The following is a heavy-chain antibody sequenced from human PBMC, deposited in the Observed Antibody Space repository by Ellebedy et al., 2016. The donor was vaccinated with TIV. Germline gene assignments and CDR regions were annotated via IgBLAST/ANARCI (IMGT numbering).Heavy chain of an antibody. CDR3: ARSYGSGYGY. CDR1: GFTFSTYS. D-gene: IGHD3-10*01. J-gene: IGHJ4*02. V-gene: IGHV3-48*02. CDR2: ITSSSRTM. Sequence: GESLKISCAASGFTFSTYSMNWVRQAPGKGLEWIAYITSSSRTMFYADSVKGRFTISRDNAKNSLYLQMNSLRDEDTAVYYCARSYGSGYGYWGQGTLVTVSS.